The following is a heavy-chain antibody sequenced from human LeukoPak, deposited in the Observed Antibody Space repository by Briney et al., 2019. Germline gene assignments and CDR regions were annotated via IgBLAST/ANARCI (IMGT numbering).Heavy chain of an antibody. V-gene: IGHV4-38-2*02. J-gene: IGHJ4*02. CDR2: IYHSGIT. CDR1: GYSIRSGFY. D-gene: IGHD3-10*01. CDR3: ARGSPGYGSGNYHFDY. Sequence: SETLSLTCTVSGYSIRSGFYWGWIRQPPGKGLEWVGNIYHSGITYSTPSLKSRVTISVDTSKNQFYLKLSSVTAADTAVYYCARGSPGYGSGNYHFDYWGQGSLVTVSS.